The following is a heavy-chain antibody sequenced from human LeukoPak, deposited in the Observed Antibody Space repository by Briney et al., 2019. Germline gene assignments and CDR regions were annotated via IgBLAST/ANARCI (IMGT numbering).Heavy chain of an antibody. CDR1: GYTLTELS. CDR2: FDPEDGET. D-gene: IGHD6-13*01. Sequence: GASVKVSCKVSGYTLTELSMHWVRQAPGKGLEWMGCFDPEDGETIYAQKFQGRVTMTEDTSTDTAYMELSSLRSEDTAVYYCATALPQMVSSSWYTVDYWGQGTLVTVSS. CDR3: ATALPQMVSSSWYTVDY. V-gene: IGHV1-24*01. J-gene: IGHJ4*02.